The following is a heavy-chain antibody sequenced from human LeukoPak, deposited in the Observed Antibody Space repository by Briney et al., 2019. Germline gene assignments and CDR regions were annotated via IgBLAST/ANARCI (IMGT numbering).Heavy chain of an antibody. J-gene: IGHJ4*02. V-gene: IGHV1-2*06. CDR3: ARVPLYGDYDY. Sequence: ASVKVSCKASGYTFTGYYMHWVRQAPGQGLEWMGRINPNSGGTNYAQKFQGRVTMTRDTSISTAYMELSRLISDDTAVYYCARVPLYGDYDYWGQGTLVTVSS. D-gene: IGHD4-17*01. CDR1: GYTFTGYY. CDR2: INPNSGGT.